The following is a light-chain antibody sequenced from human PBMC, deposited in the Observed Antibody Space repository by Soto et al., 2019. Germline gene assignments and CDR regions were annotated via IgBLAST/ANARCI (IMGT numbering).Light chain of an antibody. CDR3: QQYDSYSPLT. CDR2: KAS. CDR1: QGIRND. V-gene: IGKV1-17*01. J-gene: IGKJ4*01. Sequence: DIQMTQSPSSLSASVGDRVTITCRASQGIRNDLGWYQQKPGKAPKLLIYKASGLEGGVPSRFSGSGSGTAFTLTISSLQPDDFATYYCQQYDSYSPLTFGGGTKVDI.